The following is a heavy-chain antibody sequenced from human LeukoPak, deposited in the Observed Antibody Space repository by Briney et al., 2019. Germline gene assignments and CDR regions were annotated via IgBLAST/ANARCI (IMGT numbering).Heavy chain of an antibody. CDR1: GGSISSYY. CDR3: ARLWFGNWFDP. D-gene: IGHD3-10*01. J-gene: IGHJ5*02. V-gene: IGHV4-39*01. Sequence: SETLSLTCTVSGGSISSYYWGWIRQPPGKGLEWIGSIYYSGSTYYNPSLKSRVTISVDTSKNQFSLKLSSVTAADTAVYYCARLWFGNWFDPWGQGTLVTVSS. CDR2: IYYSGST.